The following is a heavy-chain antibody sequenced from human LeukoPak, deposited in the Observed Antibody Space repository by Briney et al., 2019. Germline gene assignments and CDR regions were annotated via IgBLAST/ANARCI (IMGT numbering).Heavy chain of an antibody. Sequence: SETLSLTCTVSGGSINNYYWSWVRQPPGAGLEWLAYIYYTGSTNYNPSLKTRLTISVDTSKNQFSLRLSSVTAADTAVYYCARGYRVSGSYYREGNLFDYWGQGTLVTVSS. CDR3: ARGYRVSGSYYREGNLFDY. CDR2: IYYTGST. V-gene: IGHV4-59*12. D-gene: IGHD1-26*01. CDR1: GGSINNYY. J-gene: IGHJ4*02.